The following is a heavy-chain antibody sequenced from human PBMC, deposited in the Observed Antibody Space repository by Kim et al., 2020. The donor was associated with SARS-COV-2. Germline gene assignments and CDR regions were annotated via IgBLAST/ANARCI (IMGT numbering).Heavy chain of an antibody. CDR2: INDSGST. Sequence: SETLSLTCAIYGGSFSGYYWSWIRQPPGKWLEWIGEINDSGSTNYNPSLKRRVTISVDASKNQFSLKLSSVTAAATASYYCARVVCRPWSLRADGVDV. D-gene: IGHD1-26*01. CDR3: ARVVCRPWSLRADGVDV. V-gene: IGHV4-34*01. CDR1: GGSFSGYY. J-gene: IGHJ6*01.